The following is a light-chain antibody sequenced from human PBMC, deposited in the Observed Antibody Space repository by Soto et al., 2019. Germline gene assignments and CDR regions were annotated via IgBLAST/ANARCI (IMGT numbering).Light chain of an antibody. CDR1: QSVSSN. J-gene: IGKJ5*01. CDR2: HTS. V-gene: IGKV3-15*01. CDR3: QQYNNWPPIT. Sequence: EIVLTQSPGTLSLSPGERATLSCRASQSVSSNFLAWYQQKPGQAPRLLIYHTSTRATGIPARFSGSGSGTEFTLTISSLQSEDFAVYYCQQYNNWPPITFGQGTRLEIK.